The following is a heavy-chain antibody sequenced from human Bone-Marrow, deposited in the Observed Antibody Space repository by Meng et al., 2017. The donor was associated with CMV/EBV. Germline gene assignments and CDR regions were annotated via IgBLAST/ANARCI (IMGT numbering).Heavy chain of an antibody. CDR1: GYSISTGYF. D-gene: IGHD2-2*01. CDR2: IYDTGAT. CDR3: VRHIIVVPARGYGVDV. Sequence: SETLSLTCTVSGYSISTGYFWGWIRQSPGKGLEWIGIYDTGATYYNPSLKSRVAISVDTSERQFSLKVSAVTAADTAIYYCVRHIIVVPARGYGVDVWGQGTTVTVS. J-gene: IGHJ6*02. V-gene: IGHV4-38-2*02.